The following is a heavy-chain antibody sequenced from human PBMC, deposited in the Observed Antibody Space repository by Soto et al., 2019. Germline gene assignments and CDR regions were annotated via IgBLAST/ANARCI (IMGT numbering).Heavy chain of an antibody. CDR3: ARDRGYRSGSFGS. V-gene: IGHV4-4*07. D-gene: IGHD5-18*01. Sequence: SLTCIVSCGSISGYYWSWIRQPAGKELEWIGRIYSDGTTNYNPSLKGRGTMSVDTSKKQISLKLTSVTAADTAMYYCARDRGYRSGSFGSWGQGVLVTVSS. CDR2: IYSDGTT. J-gene: IGHJ5*02. CDR1: CGSISGYY.